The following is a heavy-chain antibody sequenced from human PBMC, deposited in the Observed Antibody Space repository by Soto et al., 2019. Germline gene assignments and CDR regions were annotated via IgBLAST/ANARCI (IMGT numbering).Heavy chain of an antibody. CDR3: ARGVDAGVDV. V-gene: IGHV1-8*01. J-gene: IGHJ6*02. D-gene: IGHD1-1*01. CDR2: MSPNSGAT. CDR1: GYTFTSYD. Sequence: QVQLVLCGTEVTKPGASVKVSCKASGYTFTSYDINWVRQANGQGLEWMGWMSPNSGATGYAQKFQGRVTMTRDTSISTAYMELSNLRSEDTAIYYCARGVDAGVDVWGQGTTVTVSS.